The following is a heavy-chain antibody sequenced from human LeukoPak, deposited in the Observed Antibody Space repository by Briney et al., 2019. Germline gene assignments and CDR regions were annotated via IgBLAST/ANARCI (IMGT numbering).Heavy chain of an antibody. CDR1: GVSISSYF. J-gene: IGHJ4*02. CDR3: ARYSQGGWISDGGLFDY. Sequence: PSETLSLTCAVSGVSISSYFWSWIRQPPGKGLEWIGYIYYSGSTNYNPSLKSRVTISVDTSKNRFSLKLSSVTAADTAVYYCARYSQGGWISDGGLFDYWGQGTLVTVSS. CDR2: IYYSGST. D-gene: IGHD1-26*01. V-gene: IGHV4-59*08.